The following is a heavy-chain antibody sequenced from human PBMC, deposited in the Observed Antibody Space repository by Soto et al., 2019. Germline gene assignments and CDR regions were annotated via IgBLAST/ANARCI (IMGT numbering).Heavy chain of an antibody. CDR1: GFTFSSYG. Sequence: QVQLMESGGGVVQPGRSLRLSCAASGFTFSSYGMHWVRQAPGKGLEWVAVISYDGSNKYYADSVKGRFTISRDNSKNTLYLQMNSLRAEDTAVYYCAKDGSGWSGMDVWGQGTTVTVSS. V-gene: IGHV3-30*18. J-gene: IGHJ6*02. D-gene: IGHD6-19*01. CDR3: AKDGSGWSGMDV. CDR2: ISYDGSNK.